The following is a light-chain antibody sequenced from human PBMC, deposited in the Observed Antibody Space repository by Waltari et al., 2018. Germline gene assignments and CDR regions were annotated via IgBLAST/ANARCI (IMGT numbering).Light chain of an antibody. J-gene: IGLJ2*01. V-gene: IGLV3-1*01. Sequence: SYELTQPPSVSVSPGQTASITCSGDNLGDKYICWYQQKPGQSPVVVMYQDRKRPSGIPERFSGSNSGNTATLTISGTQAMYEADYYCQAWDSSTVVIGGGTKLTVL. CDR1: NLGDKY. CDR3: QAWDSSTVV. CDR2: QDR.